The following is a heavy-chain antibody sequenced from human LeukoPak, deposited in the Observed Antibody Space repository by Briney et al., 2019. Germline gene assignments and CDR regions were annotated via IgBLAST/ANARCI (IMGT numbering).Heavy chain of an antibody. D-gene: IGHD4-23*01. Sequence: RASVKVSCKASGYTFTSYGISWVRQAPGQGLEWMAWISAYNGDTNYAQNLQGRVIVTTDTSTSTAHMELRSLRSDDTAVYYCARQLRWNQYYFDYWGQGTLVTVSS. CDR3: ARQLRWNQYYFDY. CDR2: ISAYNGDT. V-gene: IGHV1-18*01. CDR1: GYTFTSYG. J-gene: IGHJ4*02.